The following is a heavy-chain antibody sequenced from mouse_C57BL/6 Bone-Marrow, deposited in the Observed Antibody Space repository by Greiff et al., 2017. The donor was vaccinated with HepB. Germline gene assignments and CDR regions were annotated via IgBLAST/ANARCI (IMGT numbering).Heavy chain of an antibody. CDR3: ATVVGFDY. CDR1: GYTFTDYY. CDR2: IFPGSGST. Sequence: VKLVESGPELVKPGASVKISCKASGYTFTDYYINWVKQRPGQGLEWIGWIFPGSGSTYYNEKFKGKATLTVDKSSSTAYMLLSSLTSEDSAVYFCATVVGFDYWGQGTTLTVSS. V-gene: IGHV1-75*01. D-gene: IGHD1-1*01. J-gene: IGHJ2*01.